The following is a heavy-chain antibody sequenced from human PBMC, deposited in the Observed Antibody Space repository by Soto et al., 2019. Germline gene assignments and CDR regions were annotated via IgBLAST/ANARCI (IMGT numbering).Heavy chain of an antibody. J-gene: IGHJ5*02. Sequence: DSVKVFCRASGYTFTNFGVTRVRRAPGQGREWXGXISXXTXTXXXAXXXXGRVTMTIDRSTSTAYMDRRSHTSDDTAVHYCARVIPGVEAWFDPWGQGTLVT. CDR2: ISXXTXTX. CDR3: ARVIPGVEAWFDP. D-gene: IGHD2-2*01. V-gene: IGHV1-18*01. CDR1: GYTFTNFG.